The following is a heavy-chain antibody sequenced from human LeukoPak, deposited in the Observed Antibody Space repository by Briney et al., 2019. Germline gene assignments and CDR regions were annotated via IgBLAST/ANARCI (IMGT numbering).Heavy chain of an antibody. J-gene: IGHJ4*02. CDR2: MYLSGTT. D-gene: IGHD3-22*01. CDR1: GDSINSLDL. Sequence: PSGTLSLTCTVSGDSINSLDLWSWVRQPPGKGLEWIGEMYLSGTTHSNPSIKSRVTISIDKSKNQFFLNLSSVTAADTAVYYCAGLVGRYSSGLYYYYFDYWGQGTLVTVSS. CDR3: AGLVGRYSSGLYYYYFDY. V-gene: IGHV4-4*02.